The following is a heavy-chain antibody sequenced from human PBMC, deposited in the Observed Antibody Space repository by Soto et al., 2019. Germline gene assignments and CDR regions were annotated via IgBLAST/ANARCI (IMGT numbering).Heavy chain of an antibody. D-gene: IGHD1-1*01. CDR3: ARGRYGDY. J-gene: IGHJ4*02. CDR2: INTYNGNT. CDR1: GYTFINYA. V-gene: IGHV1-18*01. Sequence: QVQLVQSGPEVKKPGASVKVSCKASGYTFINYAITWVRQAPGQGLEWMGWINTYNGNTDYAQKLQGRVTVTRDTSTSTAYMELRSLRSDDTAVYYCARGRYGDYWGQGALVTVSS.